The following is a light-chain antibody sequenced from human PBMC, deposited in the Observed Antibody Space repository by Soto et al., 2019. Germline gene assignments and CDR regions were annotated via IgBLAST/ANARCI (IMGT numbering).Light chain of an antibody. CDR3: QQYGYSPQT. J-gene: IGKJ1*01. Sequence: EIVLTQSPAPLSLSPGDRATLSCVASQSGSSNYLAWYQQKPGLAPRLLIYDASSRAPGIPDRFSGSGAGTDVTLTSSRLEPEDFAVYYCQQYGYSPQTVGQGTNVEI. V-gene: IGKV3D-20*01. CDR2: DAS. CDR1: QSGSSNY.